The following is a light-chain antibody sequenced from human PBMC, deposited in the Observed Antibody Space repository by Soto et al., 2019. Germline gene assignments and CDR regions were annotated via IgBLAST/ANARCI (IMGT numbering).Light chain of an antibody. Sequence: MTQSPDTLSASPGERVSLSCRASQSVNHNLAWYQQKPGQAPRLLIYDKSSRAPGVPARFSGSGTGTDFSLSISSLQPEDFATYYCQQSYSSPRTFGQGTKVDIK. CDR3: QQSYSSPRT. CDR2: DKS. CDR1: QSVNHN. V-gene: IGKV3-15*01. J-gene: IGKJ1*01.